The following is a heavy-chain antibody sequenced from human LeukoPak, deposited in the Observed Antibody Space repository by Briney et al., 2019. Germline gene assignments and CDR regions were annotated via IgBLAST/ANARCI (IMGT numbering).Heavy chain of an antibody. CDR2: INHSGST. D-gene: IGHD3-16*01. J-gene: IGHJ3*02. CDR3: ARDLTGDDAFDI. CDR1: GGSFSGYY. Sequence: SETLSLTCAVYGGSFSGYYWSWIRQPPGKGLEWIGEINHSGSTNYNPSLKSRVTISVDTSKNQFSLKLSSVTAADTAVYYCARDLTGDDAFDIWGQGTMVTVSS. V-gene: IGHV4-34*01.